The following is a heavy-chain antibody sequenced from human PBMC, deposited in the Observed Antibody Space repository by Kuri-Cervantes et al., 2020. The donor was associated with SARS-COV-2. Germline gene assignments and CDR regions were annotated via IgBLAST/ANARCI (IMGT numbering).Heavy chain of an antibody. CDR3: AKHEVRTYDY. CDR1: GFTFSSYG. Sequence: GESLKISCAASGFTFSSYGMHWVRQAPGKGLEWVAVIWYDGSNKYYADSVKGRFTISRDNSRNTLYLQMDYLRADDTAVYYCAKHEVRTYDYWGQGTLVTVSS. J-gene: IGHJ4*02. D-gene: IGHD3/OR15-3a*01. CDR2: IWYDGSNK. V-gene: IGHV3-33*06.